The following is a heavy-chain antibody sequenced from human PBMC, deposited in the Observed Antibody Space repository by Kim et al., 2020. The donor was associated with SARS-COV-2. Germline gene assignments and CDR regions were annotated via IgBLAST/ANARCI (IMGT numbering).Heavy chain of an antibody. V-gene: IGHV1-69*04. Sequence: SVKVSCKASGGTFSSYAISWVRQAPGQGLEWMGRIIPILGIANYAQKFQGRVTITADKSTSTAYMELSSLRSEDTAVYYCARDPLPEQVILWFDPWGQGTLVTVSS. CDR2: IIPILGIA. CDR1: GGTFSSYA. D-gene: IGHD3-3*02. J-gene: IGHJ5*02. CDR3: ARDPLPEQVILWFDP.